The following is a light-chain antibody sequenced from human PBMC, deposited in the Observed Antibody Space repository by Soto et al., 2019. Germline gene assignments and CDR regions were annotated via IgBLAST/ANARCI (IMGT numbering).Light chain of an antibody. CDR2: WAS. J-gene: IGKJ1*01. CDR1: QSLLH. V-gene: IGKV4-1*01. Sequence: DIVMTQSPDSLAVSLGERATINCKSSQSLLHLAWYQQKPGQPPKLLIYWASTRESGVPDRFSGSGSRTDFTLTISSLQAEDVAVYYCQQYYTTPVTFGQGTKVEIK. CDR3: QQYYTTPVT.